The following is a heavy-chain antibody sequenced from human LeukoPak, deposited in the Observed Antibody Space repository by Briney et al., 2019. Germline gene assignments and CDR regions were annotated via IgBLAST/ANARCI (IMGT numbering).Heavy chain of an antibody. CDR3: ARAKRGYSYGYYHYFDY. V-gene: IGHV3-11*01. D-gene: IGHD5-18*01. Sequence: GGSLRLSCAASGFTFSDHYMSWIRQAPGKGLEWVSYISTSGSTIYYADSLKGRFTISRDNAKNSLYLQMNSLRAEDTAVYYCARAKRGYSYGYYHYFDYWGQGTLVTVSS. CDR1: GFTFSDHY. CDR2: ISTSGSTI. J-gene: IGHJ4*02.